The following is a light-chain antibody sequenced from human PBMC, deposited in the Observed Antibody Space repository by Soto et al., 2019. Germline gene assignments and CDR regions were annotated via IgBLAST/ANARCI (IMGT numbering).Light chain of an antibody. CDR2: WSX. V-gene: IGKV4-1*01. CDR1: HSVLFSPNNKNY. CDR3: QQYYRTPPST. Sequence: ESVMTQSPDSLSASLGEGATFHFXSSHSVLFSPNNKNYLAWYXQKTXXXTKIXXXWSXTRESGVPDRFSGSGSGRDFTLTISSLQAEEVSLYYCQQYYRTPPSTFGQGTKVDIK. J-gene: IGKJ1*01.